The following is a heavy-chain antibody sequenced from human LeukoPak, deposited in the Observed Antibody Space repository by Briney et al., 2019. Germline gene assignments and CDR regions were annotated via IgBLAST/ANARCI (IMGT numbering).Heavy chain of an antibody. V-gene: IGHV1-69*04. CDR1: GGTSNSHA. J-gene: IGHJ4*02. CDR2: IIPNLGTT. Sequence: ASVKVSCKASGGTSNSHAISWVRQAPGQGLEWMGRIIPNLGTTNRAQNFQDRITLTADKSTNTAYMELTSLTSDDTAVYYCATTNDGGGYQWGDFFDFWGQGTLVTVSS. CDR3: ATTNDGGGYQWGDFFDF. D-gene: IGHD3-22*01.